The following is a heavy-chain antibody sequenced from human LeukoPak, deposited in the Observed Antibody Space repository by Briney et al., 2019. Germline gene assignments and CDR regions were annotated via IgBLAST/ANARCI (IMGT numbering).Heavy chain of an antibody. CDR3: ARDLSSSPDDY. J-gene: IGHJ4*02. D-gene: IGHD6-13*01. Sequence: GGSLRLSCAASGFTVSSKYMSWVRQAPGKGLEWVSAISGSGGSTYYADSVKGRFTISRDNSKNTLYLQMNSLRAEDTAVYYCARDLSSSPDDYWGQGTLVTVSS. CDR1: GFTVSSKY. V-gene: IGHV3-23*01. CDR2: ISGSGGST.